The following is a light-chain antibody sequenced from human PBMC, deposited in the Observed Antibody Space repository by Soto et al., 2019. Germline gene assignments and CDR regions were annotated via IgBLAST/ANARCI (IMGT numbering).Light chain of an antibody. CDR3: QQSYRAPWM. CDR1: QSISTY. V-gene: IGKV1-39*01. Sequence: DIQMTQSPSSLSASGGDRVTITCRASQSISTYLNWYQCKPGKAPKVVIYAASSLASGVPSRFRGSGSGTEFTLTISSLQAEDFATYYCQQSYRAPWMFGQGTKVDVK. CDR2: AAS. J-gene: IGKJ1*01.